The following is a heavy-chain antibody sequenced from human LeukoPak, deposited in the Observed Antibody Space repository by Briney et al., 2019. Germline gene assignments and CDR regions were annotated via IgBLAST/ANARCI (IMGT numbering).Heavy chain of an antibody. CDR3: AKVMPPGRIRFYSYYMDV. CDR1: GFSFSGYG. CDR2: IRYDGSNE. V-gene: IGHV3-30*02. Sequence: GGSLRLSCAASGFSFSGYGMQWVRQAPGKGLEWVAFIRYDGSNENYADSVKGRFTISRDKSKNTLSLQMNGLRVEDTVVYYCAKVMPPGRIRFYSYYMDVWGKGTTVTVS. D-gene: IGHD2-15*01. J-gene: IGHJ6*03.